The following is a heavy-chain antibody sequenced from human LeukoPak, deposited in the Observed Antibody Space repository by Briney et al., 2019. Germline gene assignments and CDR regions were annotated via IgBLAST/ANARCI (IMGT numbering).Heavy chain of an antibody. CDR1: GDSVSSNSAA. Sequence: SQTLSLTCAISGDSVSSNSAAWNWIRQSPSRGLEWLGRTYYRSKWYNDYAVSVKGRITINPDTSKNQFSLQLNSVTPEDTAVYYCARGTWTDSSSWPYYGMDVWGQGTTVTVSS. CDR3: ARGTWTDSSSWPYYGMDV. J-gene: IGHJ6*02. V-gene: IGHV6-1*01. CDR2: TYYRSKWYN. D-gene: IGHD6-13*01.